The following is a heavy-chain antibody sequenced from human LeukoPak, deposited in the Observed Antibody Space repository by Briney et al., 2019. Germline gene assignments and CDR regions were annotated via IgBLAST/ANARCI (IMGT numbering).Heavy chain of an antibody. Sequence: SETLSLTCTVSGGSISSYYWSWIRQPPGKGLEWIGEINHSGSTNYNPPLKSRVTMSVDTSKNQFSLKLSSVTAADTAVYYCARVDDSGGYYRLLTHYYYYGMDVWGQGTTVTVSS. V-gene: IGHV4-34*01. D-gene: IGHD3-22*01. J-gene: IGHJ6*02. CDR1: GGSISSYY. CDR3: ARVDDSGGYYRLLTHYYYYGMDV. CDR2: INHSGST.